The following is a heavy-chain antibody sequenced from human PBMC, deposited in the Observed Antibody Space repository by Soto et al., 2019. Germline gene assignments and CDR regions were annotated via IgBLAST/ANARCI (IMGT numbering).Heavy chain of an antibody. CDR3: ARAPSGTGTTPFYYYDYYMDV. CDR1: GFTFSSYD. J-gene: IGHJ6*03. CDR2: IGTAGDT. D-gene: IGHD1-7*01. Sequence: EVQLVESGGGLVQPGGSLRLSCAASGFTFSSYDMHWVRQATGKGLEWVSAIGTAGDTYYPGSVKGRFTISRENAKNSLYLQMNSLRAGDTAVYYCARAPSGTGTTPFYYYDYYMDVWGKGTTVTVSS. V-gene: IGHV3-13*01.